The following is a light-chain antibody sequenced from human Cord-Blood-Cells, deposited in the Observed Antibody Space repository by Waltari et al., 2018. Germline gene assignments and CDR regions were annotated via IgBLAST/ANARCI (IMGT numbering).Light chain of an antibody. Sequence: DIVMTQSPDSLAVSLGERATINCKSSQSVLYSSNNKNYLAWYQQKPGQPTKLLIYWASTRESGVPDRFSGSGSGTDFTRTISSLQAEDVAVYYCQKYYSTPYSFGQGTKLEIK. CDR1: QSVLYSSNNKNY. V-gene: IGKV4-1*01. CDR3: QKYYSTPYS. J-gene: IGKJ2*03. CDR2: WAS.